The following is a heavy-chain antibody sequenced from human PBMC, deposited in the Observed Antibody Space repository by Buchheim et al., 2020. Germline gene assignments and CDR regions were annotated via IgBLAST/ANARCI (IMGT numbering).Heavy chain of an antibody. J-gene: IGHJ5*02. Sequence: QVRLQESGPGLVKASETLSLTCTVSGVSLSSDYWSWLRQPPGGGLEWIGYVYYTGATNYNSSLKSRVTISIDTSMNQSSLNLNSVTAADTAVYYCARQDWNYNWFDPWGQGSL. CDR1: GVSLSSDY. CDR3: ARQDWNYNWFDP. V-gene: IGHV4-59*08. D-gene: IGHD1-7*01. CDR2: VYYTGAT.